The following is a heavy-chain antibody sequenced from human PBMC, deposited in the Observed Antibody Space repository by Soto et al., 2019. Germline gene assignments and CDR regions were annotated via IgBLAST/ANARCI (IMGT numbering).Heavy chain of an antibody. CDR3: ASPPDNSYYYGMDV. J-gene: IGHJ6*02. D-gene: IGHD2-15*01. Sequence: QVQLVQSGAEVKKPGSSVKVSCKASGGTFSSYAISWVRQALGQGLEWMGGIIPIFGTANYAQKFQGRVTITADESTSTAYMELSSLRSEDTAVYYCASPPDNSYYYGMDVWGQGTTVTVSS. CDR2: IIPIFGTA. V-gene: IGHV1-69*12. CDR1: GGTFSSYA.